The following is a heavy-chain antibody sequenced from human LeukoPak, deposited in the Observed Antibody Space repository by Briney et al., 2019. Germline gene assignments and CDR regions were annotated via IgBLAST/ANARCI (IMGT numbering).Heavy chain of an antibody. D-gene: IGHD3-9*01. CDR2: TYASGST. CDR1: GGSICSGSFY. J-gene: IGHJ3*02. Sequence: PSQTLSLTCTVSGGSICSGSFYWSWIRQPAGKGLEWIGRTYASGSTNYNPSLKSRVTISVDTSKNQFSLKLSSVTAADTAVYYCARDRMTGYSSEAAFDIWGQGTMVTVSS. CDR3: ARDRMTGYSSEAAFDI. V-gene: IGHV4-61*02.